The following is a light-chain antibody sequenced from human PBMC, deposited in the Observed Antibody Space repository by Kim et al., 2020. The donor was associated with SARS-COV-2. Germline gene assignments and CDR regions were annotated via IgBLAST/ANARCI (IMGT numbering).Light chain of an antibody. V-gene: IGKV3-11*01. CDR2: DAS. J-gene: IGKJ4*01. CDR3: QQRYNWPPT. CDR1: QTVYTY. Sequence: SLSPGEIATLSCKASQTVYTYLAWYQHKPGQAPRLLIHDASNRATGIPPRFSGSGSGTGFTLTVTSLEPEDFAIYYCQQRYNWPPTFGGGTKLEI.